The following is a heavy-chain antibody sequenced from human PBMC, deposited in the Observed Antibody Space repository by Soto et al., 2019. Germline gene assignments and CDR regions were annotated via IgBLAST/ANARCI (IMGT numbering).Heavy chain of an antibody. CDR3: ARGNKFDP. J-gene: IGHJ5*02. CDR1: GGSFSGYY. V-gene: IGHV4-34*01. CDR2: INHSGST. Sequence: QVQLQQWGAGLLKPSETLSLTCAVYGGSFSGYYWSWIRQPPGKGLEWIGEINHSGSTNYNPSLKSRVTISVDTSKNPFSLILSSVAGADTAVYYCARGNKFDPWGQCTLVTVSS.